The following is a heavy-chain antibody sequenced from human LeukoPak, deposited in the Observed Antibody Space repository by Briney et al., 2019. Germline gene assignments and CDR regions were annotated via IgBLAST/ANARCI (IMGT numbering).Heavy chain of an antibody. D-gene: IGHD2-8*01. Sequence: GGSLRLSCSASGFTFSSYAMHWVRQAPGRGLEYVSGINSNGGSTYYADSVKGRFSISRDNSKNTLYLQMSSLRAEDTAVYYCLGPILNDWFDPWGREPWSPSPQ. CDR2: INSNGGST. CDR3: LGPILNDWFDP. J-gene: IGHJ5*02. V-gene: IGHV3-64D*06. CDR1: GFTFSSYA.